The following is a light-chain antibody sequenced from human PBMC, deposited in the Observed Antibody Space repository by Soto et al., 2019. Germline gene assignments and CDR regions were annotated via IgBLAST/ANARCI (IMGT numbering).Light chain of an antibody. Sequence: ESGALWWRASQSLSSYLAWYQQKRGQAPRLLIYDASNRATGIPARFSGSGTGTGHTITISGLGTHADPLYRSQRLHDQLLGTIARGTKVDIK. J-gene: IGKJ1*01. CDR2: DAS. V-gene: IGKV3-11*01. CDR1: QSLSSY. CDR3: QRLHDQLLGT.